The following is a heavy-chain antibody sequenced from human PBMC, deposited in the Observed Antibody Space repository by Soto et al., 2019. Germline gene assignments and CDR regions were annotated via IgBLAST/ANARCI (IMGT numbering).Heavy chain of an antibody. D-gene: IGHD2-21*01. Sequence: GESLKISCKGSGYSFASYWISWVRQMPGKGLEWMGRIDPSDSYTNYSPSFQGHVTISADKSISTAYLQWSSLKASDTAMYYCARHMRGWRQFEGYYYYGMDVWGQGTTVTVSS. CDR1: GYSFASYW. CDR2: IDPSDSYT. V-gene: IGHV5-10-1*01. J-gene: IGHJ6*02. CDR3: ARHMRGWRQFEGYYYYGMDV.